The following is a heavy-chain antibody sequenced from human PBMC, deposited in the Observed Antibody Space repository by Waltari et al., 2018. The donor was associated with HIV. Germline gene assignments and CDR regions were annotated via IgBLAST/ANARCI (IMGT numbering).Heavy chain of an antibody. CDR2: ISSSGSTI. J-gene: IGHJ4*02. CDR3: ARDYSGTYADFDY. V-gene: IGHV3-48*01. Sequence: EVQLVESGGGLVQPGGSLRLSCEASGFTFSSYSMNWVSQAPGKVLEWVSYISSSGSTIYYADSVRGRFTISRDNAKNSLYLQLNSLRAEDTAVYYCARDYSGTYADFDYWGQGTLVTVSS. CDR1: GFTFSSYS. D-gene: IGHD1-26*01.